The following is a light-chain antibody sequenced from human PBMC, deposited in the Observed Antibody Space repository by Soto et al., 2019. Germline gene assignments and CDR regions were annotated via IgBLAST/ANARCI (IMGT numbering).Light chain of an antibody. V-gene: IGLV2-14*01. CDR1: SSDVGAYNY. J-gene: IGLJ1*01. CDR2: DVT. Sequence: QSALTQPASVSGPPGQSITISCTGTSSDVGAYNYVSWYQHHPGKAPRLVIYDVTNRPSGISDRFSGSKSGNTASLTISGLQADDEADYYCCSYAGSTNVFGTGTKLTVL. CDR3: CSYAGSTNV.